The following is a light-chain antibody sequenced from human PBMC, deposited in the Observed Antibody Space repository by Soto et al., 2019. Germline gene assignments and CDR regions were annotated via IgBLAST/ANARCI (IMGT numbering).Light chain of an antibody. CDR3: QQYYGTPLT. CDR1: QSVLYSSNNKNY. CDR2: WAS. V-gene: IGKV4-1*01. Sequence: DIVMTQSPDSLAVSLGERATINYKSSQSVLYSSNNKNYLAWYQQKPRQPPKLLIYWASTRESGVPDRFSGSGSGTDFTLTISSLQAEDVAVYYCQQYYGTPLTFGGGTKVEIK. J-gene: IGKJ4*01.